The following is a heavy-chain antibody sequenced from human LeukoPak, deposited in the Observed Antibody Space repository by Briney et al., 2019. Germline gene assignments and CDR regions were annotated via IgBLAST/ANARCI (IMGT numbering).Heavy chain of an antibody. J-gene: IGHJ6*03. CDR1: GFTFSSYA. CDR3: ARGGGSLYYYYYYMDV. D-gene: IGHD2-15*01. CDR2: ISYDGSNK. Sequence: GGSLRLSCAASGFTFSSYAMHWVRQAPGKGLEWVAVISYDGSNKYYADSVKGRFTISRDNSKNTLYLQMNSLRAEDTAVYYCARGGGSLYYYYYYMDVWGKGTTVTVSS. V-gene: IGHV3-30-3*01.